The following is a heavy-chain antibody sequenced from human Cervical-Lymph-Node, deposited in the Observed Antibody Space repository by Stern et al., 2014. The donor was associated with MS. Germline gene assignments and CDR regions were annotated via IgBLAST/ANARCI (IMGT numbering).Heavy chain of an antibody. D-gene: IGHD5-12*01. V-gene: IGHV5-51*01. CDR3: VKVDYGYVGYDGGAEY. CDR1: GFDFASQW. Sequence: EVQLVESGAVVKQPGESLKISCHTSGFDFASQWMAWVRQMPGKGLAWVGIIYPGDGDAKYSPTFQGQVSLSADTSLSVAYVQWTSLKASDSGMYYCVKVDYGYVGYDGGAEYWGQGTLVTVSS. CDR2: IYPGDGDA. J-gene: IGHJ4*02.